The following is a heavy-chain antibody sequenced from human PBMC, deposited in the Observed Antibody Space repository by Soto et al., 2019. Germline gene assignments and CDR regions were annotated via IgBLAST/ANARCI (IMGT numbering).Heavy chain of an antibody. CDR2: IYSGGET. CDR1: GFTVSISY. CDR3: ARRKFCSSTTSFDY. J-gene: IGHJ4*02. V-gene: IGHV3-66*01. D-gene: IGHD2-2*01. Sequence: PGGSLRLSCAASGFTVSISYMSWVRHVPGKGLEWVSIIYSGGETYYADSAKGRFTISRDISKNTLHLQMSSLRAEDTAVYYCARRKFCSSTTSFDYWGRGTLVTVS.